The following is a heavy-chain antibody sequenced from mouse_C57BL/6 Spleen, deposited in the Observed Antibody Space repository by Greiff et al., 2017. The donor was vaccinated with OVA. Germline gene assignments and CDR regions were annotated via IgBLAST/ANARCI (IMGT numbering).Heavy chain of an antibody. CDR1: GFTFSDYG. V-gene: IGHV5-17*01. D-gene: IGHD2-5*01. Sequence: EVMLVESGGGLVKPGGSLKLSCAASGFTFSDYGMHWVRQAPEKGLEWVAYISSGSSTIYYADTVKGRFTISRDNAKNTLFLQMTSLRSEDTAMYYCARGHYSNSAWFAYWGQGTLVTVSA. CDR2: ISSGSSTI. CDR3: ARGHYSNSAWFAY. J-gene: IGHJ3*01.